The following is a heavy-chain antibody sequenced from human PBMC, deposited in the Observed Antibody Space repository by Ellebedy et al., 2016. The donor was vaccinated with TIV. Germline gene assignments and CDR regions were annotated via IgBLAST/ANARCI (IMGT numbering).Heavy chain of an antibody. V-gene: IGHV1-2*04. CDR2: INPNSGGT. J-gene: IGHJ6*02. D-gene: IGHD1-1*01. CDR3: ARGVGTRQYYYYAMDV. CDR1: GYTFTGYY. Sequence: ASVKVSCXASGYTFTGYYMHWVRQAPGQGLEWMGWINPNSGGTNYAQKFQGWVTMTRDTSISTAYMELSRLRSDDTAVYYCARGVGTRQYYYYAMDVWGQGTTVTVSS.